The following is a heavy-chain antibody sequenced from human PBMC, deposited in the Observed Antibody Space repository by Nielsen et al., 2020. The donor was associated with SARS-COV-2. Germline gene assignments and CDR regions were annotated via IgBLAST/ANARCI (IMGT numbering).Heavy chain of an antibody. D-gene: IGHD7-27*01. J-gene: IGHJ6*02. CDR3: ARDNWGRMDV. CDR2: IYTDGST. V-gene: IGHV3-66*01. Sequence: GESLKISCGASGFTISSSFMSWVRQAAGKGLDWVSVIYTDGSTSYADSVKGGFTVSRDNSKNTLYLQMNSLRAEDTAMYYCARDNWGRMDVWGQGTTVTVSS. CDR1: GFTISSSF.